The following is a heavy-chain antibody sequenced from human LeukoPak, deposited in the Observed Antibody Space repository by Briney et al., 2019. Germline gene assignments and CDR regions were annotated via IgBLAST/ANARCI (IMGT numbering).Heavy chain of an antibody. Sequence: KPSQTLSLTCTVSGGSISSGSYYWSWIRQPAGKGLEWIGHIYTSGSTNYNPSLKSRVTISVDTSKNQFSLKLSSVTAADTAVYYCARGNYYDSSGVFGYWGQGTLVTVSS. CDR2: IYTSGST. CDR3: ARGNYYDSSGVFGY. D-gene: IGHD3-22*01. V-gene: IGHV4-61*09. J-gene: IGHJ4*02. CDR1: GGSISSGSYY.